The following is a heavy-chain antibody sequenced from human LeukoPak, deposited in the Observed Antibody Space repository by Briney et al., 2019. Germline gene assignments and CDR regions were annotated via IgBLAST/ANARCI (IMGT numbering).Heavy chain of an antibody. Sequence: ASVEVSCKASGYTFTSYGISWVRQAPGQGLEWMGWISAYNGNTNYAQKLQGRVTMTTDTSTSTAYMELRSLRSDDTAVYYCARDYDFWSGYYTAGLFDYWGQGTLVTVSS. J-gene: IGHJ4*02. CDR1: GYTFTSYG. V-gene: IGHV1-18*01. CDR2: ISAYNGNT. D-gene: IGHD3-3*01. CDR3: ARDYDFWSGYYTAGLFDY.